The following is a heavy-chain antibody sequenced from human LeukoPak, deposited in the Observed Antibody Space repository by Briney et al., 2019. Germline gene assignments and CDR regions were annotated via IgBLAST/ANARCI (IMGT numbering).Heavy chain of an antibody. D-gene: IGHD3-10*01. Sequence: GGSLRLSCAACGFTFNDHAMSWVRQAPGKGLEWVSSISHRGDDTYYADSVKGRFIVSRENSKNTVYLQMDRLGIEDTAVYHCARAPYNSGSRNWFDPWGQGTLVTVSS. CDR2: ISHRGDDT. V-gene: IGHV3-23*01. CDR3: ARAPYNSGSRNWFDP. J-gene: IGHJ5*02. CDR1: GFTFNDHA.